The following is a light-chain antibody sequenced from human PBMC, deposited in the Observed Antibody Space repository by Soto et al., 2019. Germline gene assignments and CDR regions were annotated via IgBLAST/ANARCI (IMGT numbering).Light chain of an antibody. Sequence: QSVLTQPPSVSGAPGQRVTISWTGSSSNIGAGYDVHWYRQLPGTAPKLLIYGNSNRPSGVPDRFSGSKSGTSASLAITGLQAEDEADYYCQSYDSSLSGSVVFGGGTKLTDL. CDR2: GNS. V-gene: IGLV1-40*01. CDR1: SSNIGAGYD. J-gene: IGLJ2*01. CDR3: QSYDSSLSGSVV.